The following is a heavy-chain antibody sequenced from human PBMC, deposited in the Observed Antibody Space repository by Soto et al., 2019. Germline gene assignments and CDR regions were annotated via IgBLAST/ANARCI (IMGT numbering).Heavy chain of an antibody. V-gene: IGHV3-21*01. Sequence: EVQLVESGGGLVKPGGSLRLSCAASGFTFSSYSMNWVRQAPGKGLEWVASISSSSSYIYYADSVKGRFTISRDNAKNSLYLQMNSLRVEDTAVYYCARDWDIVVVVAAKGGVDYWGQGTLVTVSS. D-gene: IGHD2-15*01. CDR3: ARDWDIVVVVAAKGGVDY. J-gene: IGHJ4*02. CDR2: ISSSSSYI. CDR1: GFTFSSYS.